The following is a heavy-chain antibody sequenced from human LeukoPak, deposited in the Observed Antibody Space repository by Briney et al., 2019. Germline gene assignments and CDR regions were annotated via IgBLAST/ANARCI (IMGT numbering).Heavy chain of an antibody. D-gene: IGHD2-21*02. CDR2: IRKDGGEK. CDR1: GFTLSNYW. J-gene: IGHJ4*02. V-gene: IGHV3-7*03. CDR3: ARDLGIAYCGGDCYNWGSFDY. Sequence: GGSLRLSCAASGFTLSNYWMTWVRQAPGKGLEWVANIRKDGGEKYYGDSVKGRFTISRDNPKNLLYLQMNSLRAEDTALYYCARDLGIAYCGGDCYNWGSFDYWGQGTLVTVSS.